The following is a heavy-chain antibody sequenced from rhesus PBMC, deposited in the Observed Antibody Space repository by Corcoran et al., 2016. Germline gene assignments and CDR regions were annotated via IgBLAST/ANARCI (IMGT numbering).Heavy chain of an antibody. Sequence: LQLQESGPGLVKPSEPLSVTCAVSGGSISSSYWSWIRQAPGKGREWIGYIYGSGSSTNYNPSLKSRVTLSVDTSKNQLSLKLSSVTAADTAVYYCARGTVYYGLDSWGQGVVVTVSS. V-gene: IGHV4-169*01. D-gene: IGHD4-29*01. J-gene: IGHJ6*01. CDR3: ARGTVYYGLDS. CDR1: GGSISSSY. CDR2: IYGSGSST.